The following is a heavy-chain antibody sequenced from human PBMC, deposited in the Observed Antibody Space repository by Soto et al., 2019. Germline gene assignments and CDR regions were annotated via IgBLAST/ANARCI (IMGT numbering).Heavy chain of an antibody. CDR2: IIPIFGTA. V-gene: IGHV1-69*01. D-gene: IGHD1-26*01. CDR1: GGTFSSYA. Sequence: QVQLVQSGAEVKKPGSSVKVSCKASGGTFSSYAISWVRQAPGQGLEWMGGIIPIFGTANYAQKFQGRVTITAAESTSTADKELSSLRSEDTAVYYCARGCIGGSYLDGMDYWGQGTLVTVSS. CDR3: ARGCIGGSYLDGMDY. J-gene: IGHJ4*02.